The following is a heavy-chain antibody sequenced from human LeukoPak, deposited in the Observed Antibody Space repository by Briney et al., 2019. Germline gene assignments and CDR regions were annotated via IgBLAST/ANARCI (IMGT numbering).Heavy chain of an antibody. J-gene: IGHJ5*02. Sequence: SETLSLTCTVSGGSISSYYWNWIRQPAGKGLEWIGRSYTSGSTNYNPSLKSRVTMSVDTSQNQFSLKLSSVTAADTAVYYCTRSTGGDFWSGHGGRFDPWGQGTLVTVSS. CDR2: SYTSGST. CDR1: GGSISSYY. D-gene: IGHD3-3*01. V-gene: IGHV4-4*07. CDR3: TRSTGGDFWSGHGGRFDP.